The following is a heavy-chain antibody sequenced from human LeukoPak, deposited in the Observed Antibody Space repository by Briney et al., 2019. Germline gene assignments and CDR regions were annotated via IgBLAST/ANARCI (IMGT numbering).Heavy chain of an antibody. D-gene: IGHD3-10*01. CDR1: GDPNSSRGYY. J-gene: IGHJ5*02. Sequence: SETLTLTCTVSGDPNSSRGYYGGRIRQPPGKGLEWIGSIHYSGSTNYNPSLKSRVTISVDTSKNQFSLKLSSVTAADTAVYYCARGRSRRNYYGSGTYMVYWFYPWGQGTLVTVSS. V-gene: IGHV4-39*07. CDR3: ARGRSRRNYYGSGTYMVYWFYP. CDR2: IHYSGST.